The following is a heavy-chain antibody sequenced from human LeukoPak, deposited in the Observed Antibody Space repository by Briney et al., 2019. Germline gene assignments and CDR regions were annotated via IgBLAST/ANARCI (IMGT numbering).Heavy chain of an antibody. CDR3: ARALIGYYFDY. Sequence: GSLRLSCAASGFPFSSYWMSWVRPAPGKGLEWVSYITSRSSTIYYADSVKGRFTISRDNAKNSLYLQMNSLRAEDTAVYYCARALIGYYFDYWGQGTLVTVSS. V-gene: IGHV3-48*01. CDR1: GFPFSSYW. J-gene: IGHJ4*02. D-gene: IGHD2-8*01. CDR2: ITSRSSTI.